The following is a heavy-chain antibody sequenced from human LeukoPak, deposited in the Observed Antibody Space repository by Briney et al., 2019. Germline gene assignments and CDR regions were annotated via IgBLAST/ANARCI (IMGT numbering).Heavy chain of an antibody. V-gene: IGHV4-34*01. D-gene: IGHD3-10*01. CDR2: INHSGST. J-gene: IGHJ4*02. CDR1: GGSFSGYY. Sequence: PSETLSLTCAVYGGSFSGYYWSWIRQPPGKGLEWIGEINHSGSTNYNPSLKSRVTISVGTSKNQFSLKLSSVTAADTAVYYCARGLYYYGSGSYRPYSFDHWGQGTLVTVSS. CDR3: ARGLYYYGSGSYRPYSFDH.